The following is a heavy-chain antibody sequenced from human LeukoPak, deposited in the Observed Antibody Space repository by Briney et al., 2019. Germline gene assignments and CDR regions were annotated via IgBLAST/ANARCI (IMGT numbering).Heavy chain of an antibody. Sequence: GGSLRLSCAASRFTFSTYSMNWVRQAPGKGLEWVSSISSTSSYTYYADSVQGRFTISRDNAKNSLYLQMNSLRAEDTAVYYCARDPAIRSRFYYMDVWGKGTTVTVSS. CDR1: RFTFSTYS. V-gene: IGHV3-21*01. J-gene: IGHJ6*03. CDR3: ARDPAIRSRFYYMDV. CDR2: ISSTSSYT.